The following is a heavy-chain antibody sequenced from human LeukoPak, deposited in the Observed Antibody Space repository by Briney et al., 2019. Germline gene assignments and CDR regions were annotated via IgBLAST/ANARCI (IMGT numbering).Heavy chain of an antibody. CDR3: TRGGVITDAFDI. CDR2: IRSKAYGGTT. CDR1: GFTVSSNY. J-gene: IGHJ3*02. D-gene: IGHD3-10*01. Sequence: GGSLRLSCAASGFTVSSNYMSWVRQAPGKGLEWVGFIRSKAYGGTTEYAASVKGRFTISRDDSKSIAYLQMNSLKTEDTAVYYCTRGGVITDAFDIWGQGTMVTVSS. V-gene: IGHV3-49*04.